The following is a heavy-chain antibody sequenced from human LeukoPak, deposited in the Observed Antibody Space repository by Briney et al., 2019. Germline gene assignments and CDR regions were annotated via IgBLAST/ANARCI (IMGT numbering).Heavy chain of an antibody. J-gene: IGHJ4*02. CDR2: ISWDGNVK. V-gene: IGHV3-30*04. D-gene: IGHD2-21*01. CDR3: ARDLSMSYSVDY. Sequence: GRSLRLSCAASGFTFSSXAMHWVRQAPGKGLEWLAFISWDGNVKTCADSVEGRFTVSRDSPKNTLFLQMNSLRAEDTAVYYCARDLSMSYSVDYWGQGTLVTVSS. CDR1: GFTFSSXA.